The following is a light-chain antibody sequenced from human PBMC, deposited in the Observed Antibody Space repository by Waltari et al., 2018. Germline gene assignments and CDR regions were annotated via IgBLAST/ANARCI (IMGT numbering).Light chain of an antibody. CDR3: QQYGTSTSLT. V-gene: IGKV3-20*01. J-gene: IGKJ4*01. CDR1: ENVFNSY. Sequence: EIVLKQSPGTLYLSPGNRATLSCRASENVFNSYLAWYQQKHGQAPRLLINHASVRATGVPDRFSGSGSGTVFTLTISRLEPEDFAVYYCQQYGTSTSLTFGGGTKVEIK. CDR2: HAS.